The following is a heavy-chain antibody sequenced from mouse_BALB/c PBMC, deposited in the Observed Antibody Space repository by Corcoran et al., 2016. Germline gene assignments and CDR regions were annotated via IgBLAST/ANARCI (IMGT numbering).Heavy chain of an antibody. Sequence: EVQLQQSGPELVKPGASVKMSCKASGYTFTSYVMHWVKQKPGQGLEWIGYINPYNDGTKYNEKFKGKATLTSDKSSSTAYMELSSLTSEDSAVYYGARDSSGYVSYAMDYCGQGTSVTVSS. CDR3: ARDSSGYVSYAMDY. V-gene: IGHV1S136*01. CDR1: GYTFTSYV. D-gene: IGHD3-2*01. CDR2: INPYNDGT. J-gene: IGHJ4*01.